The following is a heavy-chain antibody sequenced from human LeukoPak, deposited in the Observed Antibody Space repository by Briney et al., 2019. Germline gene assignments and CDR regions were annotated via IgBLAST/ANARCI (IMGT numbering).Heavy chain of an antibody. CDR2: INPSSGGT. CDR3: ARDPIGNWNHINTFDI. V-gene: IGHV1-2*02. D-gene: IGHD1-14*01. CDR1: GYTFTGYY. Sequence: ASVKVSCKASGYTFTGYYIHWVRQAPGQGLEWMGWINPSSGGTKYAQNFQGRVAMTRDTSVSTAYMELDSLRSDDTAVFYCARDPIGNWNHINTFDIWGQGTLVTVSS. J-gene: IGHJ3*02.